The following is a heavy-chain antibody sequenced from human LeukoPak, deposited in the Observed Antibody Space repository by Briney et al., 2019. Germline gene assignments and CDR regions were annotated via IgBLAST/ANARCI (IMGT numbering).Heavy chain of an antibody. CDR2: IYSGGST. J-gene: IGHJ4*02. D-gene: IGHD2-15*01. CDR1: GFTVSSNY. V-gene: IGHV3-53*01. CDR3: AKQLGYCSDGSCYFPY. Sequence: QPGGSLRLSCAASGFTVSSNYMSWGRQAPGKGLEWVSVIYSGGSTYYADSVKGRFTISRDNSKSTLCLQMNSLRAEDTAVYYCAKQLGYCSDGSCYFPYWGQGTLVTVSS.